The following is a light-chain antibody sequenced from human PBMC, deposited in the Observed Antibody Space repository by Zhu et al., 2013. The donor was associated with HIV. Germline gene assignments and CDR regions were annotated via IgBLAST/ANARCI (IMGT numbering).Light chain of an antibody. CDR3: SSYTRSTTLV. Sequence: QSALTQPPSASGSPGQSVTISCTGTSSDVGGYNYVSWYQQHPGKAPKLMIYEVNKWPSGVPDRFSGSKSGNTASLTVSGLQAEDEADYYCSSYTRSTTLVFGGGTKLTVL. CDR1: SSDVGGYNY. J-gene: IGLJ2*01. CDR2: EVN. V-gene: IGLV2-8*01.